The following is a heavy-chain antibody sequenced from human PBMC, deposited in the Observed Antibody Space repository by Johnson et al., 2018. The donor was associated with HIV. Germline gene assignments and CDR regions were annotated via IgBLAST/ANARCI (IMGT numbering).Heavy chain of an antibody. CDR3: TTDLIRRYYGSGLRDAFDI. Sequence: VQLVESGGGVVQPGRSLRLSCAASGFTFSSYGMHWVRQAPGKGLEWVANINQDGSETYYVGSVKGRFTISRDYSKNTLYLQMNSLKTEDTAVYYCTTDLIRRYYGSGLRDAFDIWGQGTMVTVSS. J-gene: IGHJ3*02. V-gene: IGHV3-7*03. CDR2: INQDGSET. D-gene: IGHD3-10*01. CDR1: GFTFSSYG.